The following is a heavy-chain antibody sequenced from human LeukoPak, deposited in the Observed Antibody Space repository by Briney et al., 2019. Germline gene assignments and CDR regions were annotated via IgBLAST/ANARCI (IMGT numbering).Heavy chain of an antibody. Sequence: PSETLSLTCTVSGGSISSYCWSWVRQPPGKGLEWIGYIYTSGSTDYNPSLKSRVTISADTSKNQLSMELRFMTAADTAVYYCATSYDAKRAPYDLWGQGTLVTVSS. CDR2: IYTSGST. J-gene: IGHJ5*02. CDR3: ATSYDAKRAPYDL. V-gene: IGHV4-4*09. CDR1: GGSISSYC. D-gene: IGHD3-3*01.